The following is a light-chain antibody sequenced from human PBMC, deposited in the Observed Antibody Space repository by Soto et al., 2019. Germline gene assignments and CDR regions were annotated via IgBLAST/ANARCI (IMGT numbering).Light chain of an antibody. CDR3: QQYGTSPRGT. J-gene: IGKJ1*01. CDR2: GAS. CDR1: LNVNSY. V-gene: IGKV3-20*01. Sequence: VLTQSPATLSLSPGERATLSCRASLNVNSYLAWYQQKPGQAPRLLIYGASNRATGIPDRFSGSGSGTDFTLTISRLETEDFAMYYCQQYGTSPRGTFGQGTKVDIK.